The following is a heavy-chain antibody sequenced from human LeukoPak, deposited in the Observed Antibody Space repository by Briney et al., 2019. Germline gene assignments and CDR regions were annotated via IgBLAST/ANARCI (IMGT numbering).Heavy chain of an antibody. J-gene: IGHJ4*02. CDR1: GGSFSGYY. CDR2: INHSGST. V-gene: IGHV4-34*01. D-gene: IGHD3-22*01. Sequence: SETLSLTCAVYGGSFSGYYWSWIRQPPGKGLEWIGEINHSGSTNYNPSLKSRVTISVDTSKNQFSLKLSSLTAADTPVYYCSRSASRGHYESSGYEGVDFDYWGQGTLVTVSS. CDR3: SRSASRGHYESSGYEGVDFDY.